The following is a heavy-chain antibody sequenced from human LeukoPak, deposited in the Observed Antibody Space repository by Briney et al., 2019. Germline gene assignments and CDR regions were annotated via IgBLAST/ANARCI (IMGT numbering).Heavy chain of an antibody. CDR1: GFTFNYDA. CDR3: AKDDKGDFHFDY. Sequence: GGSLRLSCAASGFTFNYDAISWVRQAPGKGLEWVSSVRGSGGSTYYSDSVRGRFTISRDISKNTVYLQMNSLRAEDTAMYYCAKDDKGDFHFDYWGQGTLVTVSS. D-gene: IGHD3-16*01. V-gene: IGHV3-23*01. CDR2: VRGSGGST. J-gene: IGHJ4*02.